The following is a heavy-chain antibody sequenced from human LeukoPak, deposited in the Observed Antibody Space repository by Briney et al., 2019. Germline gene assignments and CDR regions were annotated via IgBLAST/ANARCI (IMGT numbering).Heavy chain of an antibody. Sequence: PGGSLRLSCAASGFTFSSYAMSWVRQAPGKGLEWVSAISGSGGSTYYADSVKGRFTISRDNSKNTLYLQMNSLRAEDTAVYYCAKDAVQVDIAAAGFDYWGQGTLVTVSS. D-gene: IGHD6-13*01. V-gene: IGHV3-23*01. CDR2: ISGSGGST. J-gene: IGHJ4*02. CDR3: AKDAVQVDIAAAGFDY. CDR1: GFTFSSYA.